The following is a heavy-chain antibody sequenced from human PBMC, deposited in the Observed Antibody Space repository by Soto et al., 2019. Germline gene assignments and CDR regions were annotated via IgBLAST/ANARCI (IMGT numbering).Heavy chain of an antibody. CDR3: AREGVATYYYCGMDV. Sequence: ASVKVSCKASGYTFTSYGISWVRQAPGQGLEWMGWISAYNGNTNYAQKLQGRVTITTDTSTSTVYMELRSLRSDDTVVYYCAREGVATYYYCGMDVWGKGTPVTVSS. V-gene: IGHV1-18*01. J-gene: IGHJ6*04. CDR1: GYTFTSYG. CDR2: ISAYNGNT. D-gene: IGHD5-12*01.